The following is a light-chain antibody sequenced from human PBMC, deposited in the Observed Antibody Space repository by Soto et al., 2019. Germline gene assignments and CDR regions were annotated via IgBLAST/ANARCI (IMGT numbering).Light chain of an antibody. V-gene: IGKV3D-15*01. J-gene: IGKJ4*01. CDR2: GAS. CDR3: QQYNNSF. Sequence: EIVMTQSPATLSVSPGERATLSCRASQSVSSNLAWYQQKPGQAPRLLIYGASIRATGIPARFSGSGSGTEFTLTVSSLQSEDVAVYYCQQYNNSFFGGGTKVDIK. CDR1: QSVSSN.